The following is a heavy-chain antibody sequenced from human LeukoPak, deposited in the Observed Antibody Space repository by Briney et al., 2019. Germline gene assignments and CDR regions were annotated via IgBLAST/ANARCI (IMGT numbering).Heavy chain of an antibody. J-gene: IGHJ4*02. Sequence: GGSLRLSCAASGFTFSSYWMNWARQAPGKGLEWVASINHNGNVNYYVDSVKGRFTISRDNAKNSLYLQMYSLRTEDTGVYYCSTMSAIFGVVIPDYWGQGTLVSVSP. V-gene: IGHV3-7*03. CDR2: INHNGNVN. CDR1: GFTFSSYW. D-gene: IGHD3-3*01. CDR3: STMSAIFGVVIPDY.